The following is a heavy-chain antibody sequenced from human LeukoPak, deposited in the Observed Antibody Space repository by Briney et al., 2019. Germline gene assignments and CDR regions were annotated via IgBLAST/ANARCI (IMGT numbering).Heavy chain of an antibody. CDR2: INPSGGST. CDR1: GYTFTSYY. J-gene: IGHJ6*03. D-gene: IGHD6-13*01. Sequence: ASVKVSCKASGYTFTSYYMHWVRQAPGLGLEWMGIINPSGGSTSYAQKFQGRVTMTRDTSINTAYMELSSLRFDDTAVYYCARGATAGRFSLRPTGAYYMDVWGKGTTVTVSS. CDR3: ARGATAGRFSLRPTGAYYMDV. V-gene: IGHV1-46*01.